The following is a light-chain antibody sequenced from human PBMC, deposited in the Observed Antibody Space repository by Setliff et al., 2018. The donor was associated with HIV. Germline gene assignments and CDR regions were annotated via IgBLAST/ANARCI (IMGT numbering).Light chain of an antibody. V-gene: IGLV2-23*02. CDR1: SSDVGLYKF. CDR2: EVS. CDR3: CSYAAGPTYV. Sequence: QSALTQPASVSGSPGQSITISCSGTSSDVGLYKFVAWYQQHPGKAPKLMIYEVSERPSGVSNRFSGSKSGNTASLTISGLQAEDEAVYYCCSYAAGPTYVFGTGTKVTVL. J-gene: IGLJ1*01.